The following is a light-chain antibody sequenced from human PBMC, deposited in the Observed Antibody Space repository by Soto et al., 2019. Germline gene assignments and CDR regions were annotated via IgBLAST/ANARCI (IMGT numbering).Light chain of an antibody. V-gene: IGKV1-39*01. Sequence: DIQMTQSPSSLSASVGDRVTITCRASQSIRSYLNWYQLKSGQAPKLLIYAASSLQSGVPSRFSGSGSGTDFTLIISSLQPEDFATYFCQQSYSTPRTFGQGTEVEIK. CDR1: QSIRSY. CDR3: QQSYSTPRT. CDR2: AAS. J-gene: IGKJ1*01.